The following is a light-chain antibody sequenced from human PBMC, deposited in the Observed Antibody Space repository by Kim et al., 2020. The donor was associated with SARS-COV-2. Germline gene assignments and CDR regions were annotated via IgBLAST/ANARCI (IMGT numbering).Light chain of an antibody. Sequence: QSITISCTGTSSDIGRYNLVSWYQQHPGKAPKLMIYEVSQRPSGVSNRFSGSKSGNTASLTISGLQAEDEADYYCCSYAGSSSVFGGGTKVTVL. CDR1: SSDIGRYNL. V-gene: IGLV2-23*02. CDR3: CSYAGSSSV. CDR2: EVS. J-gene: IGLJ2*01.